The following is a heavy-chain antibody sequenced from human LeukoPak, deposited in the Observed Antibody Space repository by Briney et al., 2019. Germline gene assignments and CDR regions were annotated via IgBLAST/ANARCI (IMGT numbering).Heavy chain of an antibody. D-gene: IGHD1-26*01. Sequence: PGGSLRLSCAASGFTFSSYSMNWVRQAPGKGLEWVSSISSSSSYIYYADSVKGRFTISRDNAKNSLYLQMNSLRAEDKAVYYCARGVGAPGDYYYYYMDVWGKGTTVTVSS. V-gene: IGHV3-21*01. CDR2: ISSSSSYI. CDR3: ARGVGAPGDYYYYYMDV. J-gene: IGHJ6*03. CDR1: GFTFSSYS.